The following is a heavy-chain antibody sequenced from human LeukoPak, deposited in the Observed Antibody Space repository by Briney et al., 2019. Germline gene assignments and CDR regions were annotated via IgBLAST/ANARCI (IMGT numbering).Heavy chain of an antibody. V-gene: IGHV2-70*01. CDR2: IDWDYDQ. CDR3: ALIAAGGPGMHYFDY. CDR1: GFSLSTRGMC. Sequence: SGPALVKPTQTLTLTCTFSGFSLSTRGMCVGWIRQPPGKALEWLALIDWDYDQYYSTSLKTRLTISKDTSKNQVVLTMTNMDPVDTATYYCALIAAGGPGMHYFDYWGQGTLVTVSS. J-gene: IGHJ4*02. D-gene: IGHD6-13*01.